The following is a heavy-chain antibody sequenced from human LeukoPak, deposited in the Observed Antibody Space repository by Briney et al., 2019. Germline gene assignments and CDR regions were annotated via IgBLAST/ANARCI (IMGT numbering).Heavy chain of an antibody. CDR2: ISAYNGNT. J-gene: IGHJ4*02. D-gene: IGHD5-24*01. Sequence: ASVTVSCKASGYTFTSYGISWVRQAPGQGLEWMGWISAYNGNTNYAQKLQGRATMTTDTSTSTAYMELRSLRSDDTAVYYCARGGSGWLQSPNPDYWGQGTLVTVSS. CDR3: ARGGSGWLQSPNPDY. V-gene: IGHV1-18*01. CDR1: GYTFTSYG.